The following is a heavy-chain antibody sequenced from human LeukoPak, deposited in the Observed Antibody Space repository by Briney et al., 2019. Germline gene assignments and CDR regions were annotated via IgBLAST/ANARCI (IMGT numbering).Heavy chain of an antibody. Sequence: ASVKVSCKASGYTFTSYGISWVRQAPGQGLEWMGWISAYNGNTNYAQKLQGRVTMTTDTSTSTAYMELRSLRSDDTAVYYCATYPHCGGDCPPGASDIWGQGTMVTVSS. CDR1: GYTFTSYG. J-gene: IGHJ3*02. CDR2: ISAYNGNT. CDR3: ATYPHCGGDCPPGASDI. D-gene: IGHD2-21*02. V-gene: IGHV1-18*01.